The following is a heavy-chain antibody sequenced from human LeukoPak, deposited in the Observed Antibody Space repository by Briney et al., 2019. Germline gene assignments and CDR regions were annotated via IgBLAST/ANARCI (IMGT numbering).Heavy chain of an antibody. J-gene: IGHJ4*02. Sequence: SETLSLTCTVSCGSISSYYWSWMRQPPGKGLEWIGYIYYSGSTNYNPSLKSRVTISLDTSKNQFSLKLSSVTAADTAMYYCARVSRGNSVGGDYWGQGTLVTVSS. D-gene: IGHD4-23*01. CDR2: IYYSGST. CDR1: CGSISSYY. CDR3: ARVSRGNSVGGDY. V-gene: IGHV4-59*01.